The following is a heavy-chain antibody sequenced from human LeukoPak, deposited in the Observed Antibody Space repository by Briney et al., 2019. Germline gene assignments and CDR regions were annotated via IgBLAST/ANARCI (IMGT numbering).Heavy chain of an antibody. CDR3: ARSGFGSGVSFDL. D-gene: IGHD3-10*01. CDR1: GYTFTGYY. CDR2: MNPNTGDT. V-gene: IGHV1-8*02. Sequence: ASVKVSCKASGYTFTGYYMHWVRQAPGQGLEWMGWMNPNTGDTGYPQKFQGRVTMTRDTSITTAYMELSSLRSEDTAVYYCARSGFGSGVSFDLWGQGTPVTISS. J-gene: IGHJ5*02.